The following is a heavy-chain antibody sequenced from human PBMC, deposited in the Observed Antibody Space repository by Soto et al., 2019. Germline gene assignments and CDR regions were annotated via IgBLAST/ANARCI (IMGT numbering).Heavy chain of an antibody. Sequence: GGSLRLSCAASGFTFSSYSMNWVRQAPGKGLEWVSSISSSSSYIYYADSVKGRFTISRDNAKNSLYLQMNSLRAEDTAVYYCARDLSTLYSSSWIDYWGQGTLVTVSS. CDR2: ISSSSSYI. J-gene: IGHJ4*02. CDR3: ARDLSTLYSSSWIDY. CDR1: GFTFSSYS. V-gene: IGHV3-21*01. D-gene: IGHD6-13*01.